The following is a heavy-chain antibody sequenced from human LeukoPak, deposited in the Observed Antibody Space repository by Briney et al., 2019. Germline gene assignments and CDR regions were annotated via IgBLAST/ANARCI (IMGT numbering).Heavy chain of an antibody. CDR1: GGSFSGYY. CDR3: ARSRRLYTRAIYFDY. V-gene: IGHV4-34*01. CDR2: INHSGST. J-gene: IGHJ4*02. D-gene: IGHD2-8*01. Sequence: PSETLSLTCAVYGGSFSGYYWSWIRQPPGKGLEWIGEINHSGSTNYNPSLKSRVTISVDTSKSQFSLKLSSVTAADTAVYYCARSRRLYTRAIYFDYWGQGTLVTVSS.